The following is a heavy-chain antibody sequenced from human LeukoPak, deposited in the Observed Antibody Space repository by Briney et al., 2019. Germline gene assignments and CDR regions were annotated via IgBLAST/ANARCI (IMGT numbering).Heavy chain of an antibody. J-gene: IGHJ4*02. V-gene: IGHV1-69*06. CDR3: ARGYCSSTSCYEGFNY. CDR1: GGTFSSYA. CDR2: IIPIFGTA. D-gene: IGHD2-2*01. Sequence: SVKVSCKASGGTFSSYAISWVRQASGQGLEWMGGIIPIFGTANYAQKFQGRVTITADKSTSTAYMELSSLRSEDTAVYYCARGYCSSTSCYEGFNYWGQGTLVTVSS.